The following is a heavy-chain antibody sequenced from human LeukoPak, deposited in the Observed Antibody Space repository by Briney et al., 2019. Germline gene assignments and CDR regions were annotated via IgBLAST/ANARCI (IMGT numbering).Heavy chain of an antibody. V-gene: IGHV4-30-4*01. J-gene: IGHJ4*02. CDR2: IYYSGST. Sequence: SGTLSLTCHVSDGCISSDDYYWRWMRQPPGKGLEWIGYIYYSGSTYYNPSLKSRVTISVDTSKNQFSLKLSSVTAADTAVYYCAREDANWGQGTLVTVSS. CDR1: DGCISSDDYY. CDR3: AREDAN.